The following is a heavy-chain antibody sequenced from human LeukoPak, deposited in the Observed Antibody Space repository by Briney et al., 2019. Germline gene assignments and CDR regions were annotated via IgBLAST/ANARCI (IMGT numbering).Heavy chain of an antibody. Sequence: GGSLRLSCAASGFTFDDYAMHWVRQAPGKGLEWVSGISWNSGSIGYADSVKGRFTISRDNAKNSLYLQMNSLRAEDTALYYCAKGNTMIVVVDPLGYWGQGTLVTVSS. CDR1: GFTFDDYA. D-gene: IGHD3-22*01. CDR3: AKGNTMIVVVDPLGY. V-gene: IGHV3-9*01. CDR2: ISWNSGSI. J-gene: IGHJ4*02.